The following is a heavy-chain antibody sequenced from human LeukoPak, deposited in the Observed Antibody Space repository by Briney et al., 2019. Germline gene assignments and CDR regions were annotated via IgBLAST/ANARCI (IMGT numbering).Heavy chain of an antibody. D-gene: IGHD3-22*01. J-gene: IGHJ4*02. CDR1: GFTFSNYA. CDR2: IGGSGIST. CDR3: AERDSTGYSTSFCDF. Sequence: GGSLRLSCAASGFTFSNYAMGWVRQAPGKGLEWVSAIGGSGISTLYAASVTGRLTIARDNYRNILYLHIHSLRADDPAVYLGAERDSTGYSTSFCDFWGQGALVTVSS. V-gene: IGHV3-23*01.